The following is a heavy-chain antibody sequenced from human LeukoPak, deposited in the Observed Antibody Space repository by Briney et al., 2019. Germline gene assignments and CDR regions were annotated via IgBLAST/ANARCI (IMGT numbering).Heavy chain of an antibody. CDR1: GGSISSYY. CDR2: IYYSGST. D-gene: IGHD1-14*01. Sequence: SETLSLTCTVSGGSISSYYWSWIRQPPGKGLEWIGYIYYSGSTNYNPSLKSRVTISVDTSKNQFSLKLSSVTAADTAVYYCARVLRYPEISPVPRSFDYWGQGTLVTVSS. J-gene: IGHJ4*02. V-gene: IGHV4-59*01. CDR3: ARVLRYPEISPVPRSFDY.